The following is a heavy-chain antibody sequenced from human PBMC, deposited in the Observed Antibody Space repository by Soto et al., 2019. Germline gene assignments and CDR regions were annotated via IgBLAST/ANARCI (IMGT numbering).Heavy chain of an antibody. CDR1: GGSMNTYY. Sequence: SETLSLTCTVSGGSMNTYYWNWIRQPPGKGLEWIGYVYSSGSTSYNPSLKSRVTMSVDMSKKQFSLKVSSVTAADTAVYYCARVDYNNLGFFDCRGRGTRVTVAS. V-gene: IGHV4-59*01. J-gene: IGHJ4*02. CDR3: ARVDYNNLGFFDC. CDR2: VYSSGST. D-gene: IGHD4-4*01.